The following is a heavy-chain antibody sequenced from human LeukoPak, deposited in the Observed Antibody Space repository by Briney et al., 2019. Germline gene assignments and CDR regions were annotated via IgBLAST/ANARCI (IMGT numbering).Heavy chain of an antibody. J-gene: IGHJ4*02. V-gene: IGHV3-30*04. CDR1: GFTFSSYA. D-gene: IGHD1-26*01. CDR3: ARDEIVTKYYFDY. Sequence: PGGSLRLSCAASGFTFSSYAMHWVRHAPGKGLEWVAVISFDASYKYYADSVKGRFTISRDNSKNTLYLQMNSLRAEDTAVYYCARDEIVTKYYFDYWGQGTLVTVSS. CDR2: ISFDASYK.